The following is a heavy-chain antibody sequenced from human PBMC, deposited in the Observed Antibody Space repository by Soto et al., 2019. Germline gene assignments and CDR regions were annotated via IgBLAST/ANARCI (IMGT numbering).Heavy chain of an antibody. CDR2: IIPIFGTA. D-gene: IGHD3-9*01. CDR1: GGTFSSYA. CDR3: ARDQDASDILTGYPMVYYGMDV. V-gene: IGHV1-69*06. Sequence: SVKVSCKASGGTFSSYAISWVRQAPGQGLEWMGGIIPIFGTANYAQKFQGRVTITADKSTSTAYMELSSLRSEDTAVYYCARDQDASDILTGYPMVYYGMDVWGQGTTVTVSS. J-gene: IGHJ6*02.